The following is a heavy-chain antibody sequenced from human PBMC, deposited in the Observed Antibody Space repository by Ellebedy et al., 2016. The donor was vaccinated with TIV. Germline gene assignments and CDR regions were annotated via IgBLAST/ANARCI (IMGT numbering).Heavy chain of an antibody. V-gene: IGHV4-61*05. CDR2: IHYSGST. CDR1: GDSISSSGYY. CDR3: ARNGDV. J-gene: IGHJ6*02. Sequence: SETLSLXXAVSGDSISSSGYYWGWIRQPPGRGLEWIGYIHYSGSTSYSPSLKSRVTISVDTSKNQFSLNLSSVTAADTAVYYCARNGDVWGQGTTVTVSS.